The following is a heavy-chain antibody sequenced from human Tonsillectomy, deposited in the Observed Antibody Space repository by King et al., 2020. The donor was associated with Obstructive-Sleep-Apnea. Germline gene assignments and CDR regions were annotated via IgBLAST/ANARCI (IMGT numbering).Heavy chain of an antibody. J-gene: IGHJ4*02. D-gene: IGHD5-18*01. CDR2: VYSSGST. V-gene: IGHV4-59*08. Sequence: VQLQESGPGLVKPSETLSLTCTVSGGSISSYYWSWIRQPPGKELEWIGYVYSSGSTNCSPSLMSRVAISVDTSKNQVSLRLSSVTAKDTAVYYCARSPGYSYGTEPFYFDYWGQGTLVTVSS. CDR3: ARSPGYSYGTEPFYFDY. CDR1: GGSISSYY.